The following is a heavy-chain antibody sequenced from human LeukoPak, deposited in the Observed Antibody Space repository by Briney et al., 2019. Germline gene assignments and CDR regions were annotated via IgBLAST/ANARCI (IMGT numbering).Heavy chain of an antibody. Sequence: GRSLRLSCVASGFKFDDYPMHWVRQAPGKGLEWVSAISWNSGSVGYADSVKGRFTISRDNAKKSLYLQMNSLRADDTAVYYCARDHAGYDYWGQGTLVTVSS. CDR2: ISWNSGSV. CDR1: GFKFDDYP. CDR3: ARDHAGYDY. D-gene: IGHD5-18*01. J-gene: IGHJ4*02. V-gene: IGHV3-9*01.